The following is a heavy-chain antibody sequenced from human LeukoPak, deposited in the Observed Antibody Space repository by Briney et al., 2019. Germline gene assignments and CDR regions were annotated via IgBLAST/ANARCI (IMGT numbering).Heavy chain of an antibody. D-gene: IGHD5-18*01. Sequence: PGGSLRLSCAASGFTFSSYSMNWVRQAPGKGLEWVSSISSSSSYIYYADSVKGRFTISRDNAKNSLYLQMNSLRAEDTAVYYCARVSDTAMDLDYWGQGTLVTVSS. CDR1: GFTFSSYS. CDR2: ISSSSSYI. CDR3: ARVSDTAMDLDY. V-gene: IGHV3-21*01. J-gene: IGHJ4*02.